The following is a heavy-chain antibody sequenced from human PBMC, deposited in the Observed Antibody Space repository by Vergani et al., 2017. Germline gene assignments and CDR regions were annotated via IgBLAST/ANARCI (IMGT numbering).Heavy chain of an antibody. D-gene: IGHD2-8*01. Sequence: QVQLAESGGGVVQPGRSLRLSCAGSGFTLSSHAMHWVRQAPGKGLEWVAFIWYDGSKEYYADSVNGRFTISRDNSKNTLYLQMNNLRAADTAVYYCARSGYCAHGVCYMTYYYYMDVGGKGTAVTVSS. V-gene: IGHV3-33*01. CDR2: IWYDGSKE. J-gene: IGHJ6*03. CDR1: GFTLSSHA. CDR3: ARSGYCAHGVCYMTYYYYMDV.